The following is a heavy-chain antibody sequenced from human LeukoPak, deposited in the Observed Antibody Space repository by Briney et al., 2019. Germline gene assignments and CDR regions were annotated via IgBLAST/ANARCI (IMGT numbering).Heavy chain of an antibody. J-gene: IGHJ5*02. V-gene: IGHV3-33*01. Sequence: GGSLRPSCAASGFSFSNHGMHWVRQAPGKRLEWVAVIWDDGNNKRYANSVNGRFTISRDNSENTLYLQMNGLTAEDTAMYYCARDSYQDYYGRFDPWGQGTLVIVSS. CDR2: IWDDGNNK. CDR1: GFSFSNHG. D-gene: IGHD3-10*01. CDR3: ARDSYQDYYGRFDP.